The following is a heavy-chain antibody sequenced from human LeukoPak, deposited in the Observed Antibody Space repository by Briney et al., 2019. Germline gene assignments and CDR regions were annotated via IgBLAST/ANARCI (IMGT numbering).Heavy chain of an antibody. D-gene: IGHD2-15*01. CDR2: IYHSGST. CDR1: GGSISSSNW. V-gene: IGHV4-4*02. Sequence: SETLSLTCAVSGGSISSSNWWSWVRQPPGKGLEWIGEIYHSGSTNYNPSLKSRVTISVDKSKNQFSLKLSSVTAADTAVYYCAKWGCTGGSCYPFAYWGQGTLVTVSS. CDR3: AKWGCTGGSCYPFAY. J-gene: IGHJ4*02.